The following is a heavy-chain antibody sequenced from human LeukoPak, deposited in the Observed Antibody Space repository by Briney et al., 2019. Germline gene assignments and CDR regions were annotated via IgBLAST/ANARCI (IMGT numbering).Heavy chain of an antibody. CDR3: AREIAAAQHWFDP. CDR2: IYYSGNT. D-gene: IGHD6-13*01. J-gene: IGHJ5*02. CDR1: GVSISSSNSY. V-gene: IGHV4-39*02. Sequence: SETLSLTCTVSGVSISSSNSYWGWIRQPPGKGPEWIGSIYYSGNTYYNASLKSQVSISIDTSKNRFSLKLTSVTAADTAVYYCAREIAAAQHWFDPWGQGTLVTVSS.